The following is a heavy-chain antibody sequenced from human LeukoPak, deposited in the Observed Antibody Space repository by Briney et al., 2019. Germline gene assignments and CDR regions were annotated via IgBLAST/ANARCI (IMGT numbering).Heavy chain of an antibody. Sequence: GASLRLSCAASGFTFSSYAMSWVRQAPGKGLEWVSAIGGSGGSTYYADSVKGRFTISRDNSKNTLYLQMNSLRAEDTAVYYCAKSLNWNLNAFDIWGQGTMVTVSS. CDR3: AKSLNWNLNAFDI. V-gene: IGHV3-23*01. CDR1: GFTFSSYA. CDR2: IGGSGGST. D-gene: IGHD1-1*01. J-gene: IGHJ3*02.